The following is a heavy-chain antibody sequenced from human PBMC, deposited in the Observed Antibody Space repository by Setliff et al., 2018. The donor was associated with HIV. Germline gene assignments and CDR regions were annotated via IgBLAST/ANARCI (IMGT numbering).Heavy chain of an antibody. Sequence: SETLSLTCTVSGGSISSSSYYWGWIRQSPGGGLEWIGFIFSSGSTKYNPSLQSRVTMSIDTSKNQFSLRLNSVTAADTAVYYCARYRYYYDSSGYGRWFDPWGQGTLVTVSS. J-gene: IGHJ5*02. D-gene: IGHD3-22*01. CDR3: ARYRYYYDSSGYGRWFDP. CDR2: IFSSGST. CDR1: GGSISSSSYY. V-gene: IGHV4-61*05.